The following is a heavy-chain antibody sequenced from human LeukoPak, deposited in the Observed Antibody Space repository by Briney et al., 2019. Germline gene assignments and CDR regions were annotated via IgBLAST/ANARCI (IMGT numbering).Heavy chain of an antibody. CDR1: GFTVSSNY. J-gene: IGHJ4*02. V-gene: IGHV3-53*01. D-gene: IGHD6-19*01. CDR2: IYSGGST. CDR3: SSGLSATASFDY. Sequence: GGSLRLSCTASGFTVSSNYMSWVRQAPGKGLEWVSVIYSGGSTYYADSVKGRFTISRDNSKNPLYLQMDSLRAEDTAVYYCSSGLSATASFDYWGQGTLVTVSS.